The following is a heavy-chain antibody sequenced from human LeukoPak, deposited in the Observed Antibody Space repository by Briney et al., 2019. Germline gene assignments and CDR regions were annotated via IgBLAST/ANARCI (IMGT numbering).Heavy chain of an antibody. CDR2: IYYSGST. D-gene: IGHD5-18*01. CDR1: GGSISSSSCY. J-gene: IGHJ4*02. Sequence: KPSETLSLTCTVSGGSISSSSCYWGWIRQPPGKGLEWIGSIYYSGSTYYNPSLKSRVTISVDTSKNQFSLKLSSVTAADTAVYYCARLGYSYAYVDYWGQGTLVTVSP. V-gene: IGHV4-39*01. CDR3: ARLGYSYAYVDY.